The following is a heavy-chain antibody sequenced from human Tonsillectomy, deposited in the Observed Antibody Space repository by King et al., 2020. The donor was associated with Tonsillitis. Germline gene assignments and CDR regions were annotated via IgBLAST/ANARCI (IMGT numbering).Heavy chain of an antibody. CDR3: ARVDIVVVPAALSYFDL. Sequence: VQLQQWGAGLLKPSETLSLTCAVYGGSFSGYYWSWIRQPPGKGLEWIGEINHSGSTNYNPCLKSRVTVSVDTSKNQFSLKLSSGTAADTAVYYCARVDIVVVPAALSYFDLWGRGTLVTVSS. CDR1: GGSFSGYY. J-gene: IGHJ2*01. CDR2: INHSGST. D-gene: IGHD2-2*01. V-gene: IGHV4-34*01.